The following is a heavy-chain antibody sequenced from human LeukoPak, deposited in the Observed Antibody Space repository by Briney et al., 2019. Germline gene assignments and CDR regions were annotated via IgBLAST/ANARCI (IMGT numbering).Heavy chain of an antibody. CDR1: GYTFTGYY. J-gene: IGHJ4*02. D-gene: IGHD7-27*01. CDR3: ARLRLSVTGDGYFDY. Sequence: ASVKVSCKASGYTFTGYYIHWVRQAPGQGLEWMGWINPNSGGTKYAQKFQGRVTMARDTSISTAYMELSRLRSDDTAVYYCARLRLSVTGDGYFDYWGQGTLVTVSS. CDR2: INPNSGGT. V-gene: IGHV1-2*02.